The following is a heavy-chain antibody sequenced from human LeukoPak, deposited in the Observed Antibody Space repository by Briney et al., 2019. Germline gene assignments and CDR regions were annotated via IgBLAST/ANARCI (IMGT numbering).Heavy chain of an antibody. CDR3: AKDVYSSDWFDP. J-gene: IGHJ5*02. Sequence: GGSLRLSCAASGFTFSSYGMHWVRQAPGKGLEWVAFIRYDGSNKYYADSVKGRFTISRDNSKNTLYLQMNSLRAEDTAVYYCAKDVYSSDWFDPWGQGTLVTVSS. V-gene: IGHV3-30*02. CDR1: GFTFSSYG. CDR2: IRYDGSNK. D-gene: IGHD6-25*01.